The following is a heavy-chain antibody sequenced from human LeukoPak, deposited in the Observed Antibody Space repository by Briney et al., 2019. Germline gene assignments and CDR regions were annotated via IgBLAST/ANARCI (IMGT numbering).Heavy chain of an antibody. Sequence: ASVKVSCKASGYTFTSYDINWVRQATGQGLEWMGWMNPNSGNTGYAQKFQGRVTMTRYTSISTAYMELSSLRSEDTAVYYCARERAYYYDSSGDDAFDIWGQGTMVTVSS. J-gene: IGHJ3*02. CDR3: ARERAYYYDSSGDDAFDI. CDR2: MNPNSGNT. CDR1: GYTFTSYD. D-gene: IGHD3-22*01. V-gene: IGHV1-8*01.